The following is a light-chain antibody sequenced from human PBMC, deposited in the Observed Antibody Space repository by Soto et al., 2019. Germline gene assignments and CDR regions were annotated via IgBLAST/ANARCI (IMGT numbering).Light chain of an antibody. Sequence: QSALTQPPSASGSPGQSVTISCTGTSSDIGGYNYVSWYQQHPGKAPKLMIYEVTKRPSGVPDRFSGSKFGNTASLTVSGLQAEDEADYYCSSYAGSNIHYVFGTGTKLT. CDR2: EVT. J-gene: IGLJ1*01. CDR1: SSDIGGYNY. CDR3: SSYAGSNIHYV. V-gene: IGLV2-8*01.